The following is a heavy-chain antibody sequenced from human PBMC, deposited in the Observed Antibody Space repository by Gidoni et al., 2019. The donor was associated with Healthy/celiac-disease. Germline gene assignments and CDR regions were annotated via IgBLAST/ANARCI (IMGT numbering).Heavy chain of an antibody. CDR3: AREENYYYYMDV. Sequence: QVQLQESGPGLVKPSETLSLTCTVSGGSISSYYWSWIRQPPGKGLEWIGYIYYSGSTNYNPSLKRRVTISVDTSKNQFSLKLSSVTAADTAVYYCAREENYYYYMDVWGKGTTVTVSS. V-gene: IGHV4-59*01. CDR1: GGSISSYY. J-gene: IGHJ6*03. CDR2: IYYSGST.